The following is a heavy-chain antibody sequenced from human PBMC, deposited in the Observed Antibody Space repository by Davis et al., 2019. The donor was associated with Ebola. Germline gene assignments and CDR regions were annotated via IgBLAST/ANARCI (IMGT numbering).Heavy chain of an antibody. D-gene: IGHD3-22*01. CDR1: GYTFTSYG. CDR3: ARGSSGYYYLYFQH. J-gene: IGHJ1*01. V-gene: IGHV1-18*04. CDR2: ISAYNGNT. Sequence: ASVKVSCKASGYTFTSYGISWVRQAPGQGLEWMGWISAYNGNTNYAQKLQGRVTMTTDTSTSTVYMELSSLRSEDTAVYYCARGSSGYYYLYFQHWGQGTLVTVSS.